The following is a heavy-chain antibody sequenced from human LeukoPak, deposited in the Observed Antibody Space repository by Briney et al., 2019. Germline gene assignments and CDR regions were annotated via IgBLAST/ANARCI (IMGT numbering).Heavy chain of an antibody. CDR2: INPNSGGT. J-gene: IGHJ4*02. D-gene: IGHD3-22*01. CDR3: ARDLQPVSTYYYDSSGYNY. Sequence: GASVKVSCKASGYTFTGYYMHWVRQAPGQGLEWMGWINPNSGGTNYAQKFQGRVTMTRDTSISTAYLELSRLSSDDTAVYYCARDLQPVSTYYYDSSGYNYWGQGTLVTVSS. CDR1: GYTFTGYY. V-gene: IGHV1-2*02.